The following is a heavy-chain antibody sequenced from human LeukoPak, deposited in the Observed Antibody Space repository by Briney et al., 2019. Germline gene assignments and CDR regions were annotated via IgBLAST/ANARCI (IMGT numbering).Heavy chain of an antibody. CDR3: AKDKIYLVWGRTNPYFDY. CDR1: GGSISSGGYY. D-gene: IGHD3-16*01. J-gene: IGHJ4*02. CDR2: IYHSGST. Sequence: PSETLSLICTVSGGSISSGGYYWSWIRQPPGKGLEWIGYIYHSGSTYYNPSLKSRVTISVDRSKNQFSLKLSSVTAADTAVYYCAKDKIYLVWGRTNPYFDYGAQGPLVTVPS. V-gene: IGHV4-30-2*01.